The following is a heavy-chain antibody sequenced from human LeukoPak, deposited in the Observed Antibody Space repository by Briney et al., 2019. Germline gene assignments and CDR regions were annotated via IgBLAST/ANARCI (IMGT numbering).Heavy chain of an antibody. CDR2: IEQDGSEK. V-gene: IGHV3-7*01. CDR1: GFTFSSYW. CDR3: ARAIITIFGVVIIGSNAFDI. D-gene: IGHD3-3*01. J-gene: IGHJ3*02. Sequence: PGGSLRLSCAASGFTFSSYWMSWVRQAPGKGLEWVANIEQDGSEKYYVDSVKGRFTISRDNAKNSLYLQMNSLRAEDTAVYYCARAIITIFGVVIIGSNAFDIWGQGTMVTVSS.